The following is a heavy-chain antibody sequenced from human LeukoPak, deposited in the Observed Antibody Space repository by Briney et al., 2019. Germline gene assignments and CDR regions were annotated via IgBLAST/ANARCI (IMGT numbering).Heavy chain of an antibody. V-gene: IGHV4-4*07. Sequence: SETLSPTCTVSGGSISSYYWSWIRQPAGKGLEWIGRIYTSGSTNYNPSLKSRVTMSVDTSKNQFSLKLSSVTAADTAMYYCARKGYYNLAFDYWGQGTLVTVSS. CDR3: ARKGYYNLAFDY. D-gene: IGHD3-9*01. CDR1: GGSISSYY. CDR2: IYTSGST. J-gene: IGHJ4*02.